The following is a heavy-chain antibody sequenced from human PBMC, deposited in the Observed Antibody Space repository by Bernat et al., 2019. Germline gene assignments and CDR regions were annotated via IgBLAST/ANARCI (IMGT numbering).Heavy chain of an antibody. Sequence: QVQLQQWGAGLLKPSETLSLTCGVYGGSFSNYSWSWIRQPPGKGLEWIGEINHSGSTDYNPSLATRVTISIDSSRNQFSRKLSPVTAADTAVYYCAREQTELFHDFWSGYEGRDYYFYYMDVWGEGTSVTVSS. CDR2: INHSGST. D-gene: IGHD3-3*01. CDR1: GGSFSNYS. J-gene: IGHJ6*03. CDR3: AREQTELFHDFWSGYEGRDYYFYYMDV. V-gene: IGHV4-34*01.